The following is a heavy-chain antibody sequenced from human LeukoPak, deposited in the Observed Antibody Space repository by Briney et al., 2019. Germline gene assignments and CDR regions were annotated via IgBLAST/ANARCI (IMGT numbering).Heavy chain of an antibody. D-gene: IGHD1-26*01. J-gene: IGHJ6*02. CDR3: AKEGGSYVGYYYYGMDV. Sequence: GGSLRLSCAAFGFTFSSYAMSWVRQAPGKGLEWVSAISGSGGSTYYADSVKGRFTISRDNSKNTLYLQMNSLRAEDTAVYYCAKEGGSYVGYYYYGMDVWGQGTTVTVSS. CDR1: GFTFSSYA. V-gene: IGHV3-23*01. CDR2: ISGSGGST.